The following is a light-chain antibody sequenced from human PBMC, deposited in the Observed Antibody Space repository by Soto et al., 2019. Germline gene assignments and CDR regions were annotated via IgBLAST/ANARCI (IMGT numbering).Light chain of an antibody. J-gene: IGKJ1*01. CDR1: QSVLYTSNNKNY. CDR3: QQYSNWPQT. Sequence: DIVMTQSPESLAVSLGDRATINCKSSQSVLYTSNNKNYLNWYQQKPGQPPKLLIYWASIRESGVPDRFSGSGSGTDFTLTISSLQSEDFAVYYCQQYSNWPQTFGQGTKVDIK. V-gene: IGKV4-1*01. CDR2: WAS.